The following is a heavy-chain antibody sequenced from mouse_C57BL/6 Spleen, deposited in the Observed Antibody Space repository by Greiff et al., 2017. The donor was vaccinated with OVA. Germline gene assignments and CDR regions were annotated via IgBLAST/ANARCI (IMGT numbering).Heavy chain of an antibody. D-gene: IGHD1-1*01. CDR1: GYTFTDYY. V-gene: IGHV1-26*01. CDR2: INPNNGGT. J-gene: IGHJ2*01. CDR3: LGNYYGSSLCDY. Sequence: EVQLQQSGPELVKPGASVKLSCKASGYTFTDYYMNWVKQSPGKSLEWIGDINPNNGGTNYNQKFKGKATLTVDKSSSTAYMELRSLTSEDSAVYYCLGNYYGSSLCDYWGKGTTLTVSS.